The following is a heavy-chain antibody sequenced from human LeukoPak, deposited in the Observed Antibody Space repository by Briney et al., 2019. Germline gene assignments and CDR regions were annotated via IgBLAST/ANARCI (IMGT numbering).Heavy chain of an antibody. V-gene: IGHV1-18*01. CDR2: ISAYNGNT. CDR3: AREFGDFWSGYYYYYGMDV. J-gene: IGHJ6*02. Sequence: ASVKVSCKASGYTFTSYGISWVRQAPGQGLEWMGWISAYNGNTNYAQKLQGRVTMTTDTSTSTAYMELRSLRSDDTAVYYCAREFGDFWSGYYYYYGMDVWGQGTTVTVSS. D-gene: IGHD3-3*01. CDR1: GYTFTSYG.